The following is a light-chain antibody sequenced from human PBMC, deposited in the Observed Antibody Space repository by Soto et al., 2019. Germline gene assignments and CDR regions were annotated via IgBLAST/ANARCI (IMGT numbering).Light chain of an antibody. Sequence: DIQMTQSPSSLSASVGDRVTITCRASQGISNYLAWYQQKPGKVPKLLIYAASTLQSGVPSRFGGSGSGTDFTLTITSLPPEDVATYYCQKYNSAPRTFGGGTKVEIK. J-gene: IGKJ4*01. CDR1: QGISNY. CDR3: QKYNSAPRT. CDR2: AAS. V-gene: IGKV1-27*01.